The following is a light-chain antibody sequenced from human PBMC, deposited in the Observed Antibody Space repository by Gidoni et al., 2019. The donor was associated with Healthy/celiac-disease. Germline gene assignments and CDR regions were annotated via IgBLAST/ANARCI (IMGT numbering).Light chain of an antibody. Sequence: DIVMTQSPDSLAGSLGERATINCKSSQSVLYSSNNKNYLAWYQQQPGQPPKLLIYWASTRESGVPDRFSGSGSGTDFTLTISSLQAEDVALYYCQQYYSTPLTFGQGTKVEIK. CDR3: QQYYSTPLT. CDR2: WAS. J-gene: IGKJ1*01. CDR1: QSVLYSSNNKNY. V-gene: IGKV4-1*01.